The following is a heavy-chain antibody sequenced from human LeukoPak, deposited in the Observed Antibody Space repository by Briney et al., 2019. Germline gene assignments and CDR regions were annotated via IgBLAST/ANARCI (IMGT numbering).Heavy chain of an antibody. J-gene: IGHJ4*02. V-gene: IGHV3-23*01. CDR3: AIEDSDIVVVPLLDY. Sequence: PGGSLRLSCAASGFTFSSYAMSWVRQAPGKGLEWVSAISGSGGSTYYADSVKGRFTISRDNSKNTLYLQMNGLRAEDTAVYYCAIEDSDIVVVPLLDYWGQGTLVTVSS. CDR1: GFTFSSYA. D-gene: IGHD2-2*01. CDR2: ISGSGGST.